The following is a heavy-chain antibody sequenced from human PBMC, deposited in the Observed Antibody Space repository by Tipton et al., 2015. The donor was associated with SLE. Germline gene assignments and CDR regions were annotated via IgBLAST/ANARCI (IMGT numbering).Heavy chain of an antibody. CDR3: ARDGRGYCSSTNCPYSFDN. D-gene: IGHD2-2*01. J-gene: IGHJ4*02. V-gene: IGHV3-21*01. CDR1: GFSFNSYN. Sequence: SLRLSCAASGFSFNSYNINWVRQAPGQGLEWVSSISGSSGYIDYADSVKGRFAISRDNSKNTLYLQMNSLRAEDTAVYFCARDGRGYCSSTNCPYSFDNWGQGTLVTVSS. CDR2: ISGSSGYI.